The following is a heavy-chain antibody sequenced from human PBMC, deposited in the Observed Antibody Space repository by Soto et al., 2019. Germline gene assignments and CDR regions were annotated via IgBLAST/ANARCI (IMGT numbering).Heavy chain of an antibody. Sequence: EVQLLESGGGLVQPGGSLRLSCADSGFTFSSYAMSWVRQAPGKGLEWVSAISGSGGSTYYADSVKGRFTISTANTKNTLYQQMHSLRADDTAVYYCASTTVVRGVNRRWDVGPDYYYGMDVWGQVSTVTVAS. D-gene: IGHD3-10*01. CDR3: ASTTVVRGVNRRWDVGPDYYYGMDV. V-gene: IGHV3-23*01. J-gene: IGHJ6*02. CDR1: GFTFSSYA. CDR2: ISGSGGST.